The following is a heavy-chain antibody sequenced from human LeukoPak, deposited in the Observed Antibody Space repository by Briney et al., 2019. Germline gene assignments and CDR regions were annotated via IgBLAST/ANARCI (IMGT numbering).Heavy chain of an antibody. D-gene: IGHD2-2*01. CDR1: GGSISNTNYF. J-gene: IGHJ4*02. Sequence: SETLSLTCTVSGGSISNTNYFWGWIRQPPGKGLEWIGSIYHSATTYYNPSLVSRASMSFDTSKNQFSLKLSSVTAADTAAYYCPSLCYQQCYFDYWGQGTLVTVSS. CDR3: PSLCYQQCYFDY. CDR2: IYHSATT. V-gene: IGHV4-39*01.